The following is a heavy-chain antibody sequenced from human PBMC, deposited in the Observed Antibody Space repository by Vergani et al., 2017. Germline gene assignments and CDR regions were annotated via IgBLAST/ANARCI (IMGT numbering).Heavy chain of an antibody. D-gene: IGHD5-24*01. CDR1: GFTVSSNY. V-gene: IGHV3-53*01. CDR2: IYSGSST. J-gene: IGHJ3*02. CDR3: ARGIVEMATHRDI. Sequence: EVQLVESGGGLIQPGGSLRLSCAASGFTVSSNYMSWVRQAPGQGLEWVSVIYSGSSTYYANSVEGRFTISRDNSKHTLYLQVNSLGAEDTAVYYCARGIVEMATHRDIWGQGTMVTVSS.